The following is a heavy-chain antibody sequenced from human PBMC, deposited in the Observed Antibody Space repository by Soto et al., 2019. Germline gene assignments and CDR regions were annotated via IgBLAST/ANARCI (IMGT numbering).Heavy chain of an antibody. CDR1: GFTFSSYG. D-gene: IGHD4-17*01. J-gene: IGHJ4*02. CDR3: AKDPYGDLGAEYYFDY. CDR2: ISYDGSNK. V-gene: IGHV3-30*18. Sequence: QVQLVESGGGVVQPGRSLRLSCAASGFTFSSYGMHWVRQAPGKGLEWVAVISYDGSNKYYADSVKGRFTISRDNSKNTLYLQMNSLRAEDTAVYYCAKDPYGDLGAEYYFDYWGQGTLVTVSS.